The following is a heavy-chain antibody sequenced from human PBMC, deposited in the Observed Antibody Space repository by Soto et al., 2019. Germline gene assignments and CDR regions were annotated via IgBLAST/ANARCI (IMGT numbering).Heavy chain of an antibody. CDR1: GYNFTSYF. Sequence: QVQLVQSGAEVKKPGASVKISCKASGYNFTSYFMHWVRQAPGPGLEWMGRINPSGAPPTYTQRFKGRVTMTRDTSTSTVYMELSSLKSEDTAVYFCTREKRRDQLAKPFDFWGQGTLVTVSS. CDR2: INPSGAPP. V-gene: IGHV1-46*01. J-gene: IGHJ4*02. D-gene: IGHD2-2*01. CDR3: TREKRRDQLAKPFDF.